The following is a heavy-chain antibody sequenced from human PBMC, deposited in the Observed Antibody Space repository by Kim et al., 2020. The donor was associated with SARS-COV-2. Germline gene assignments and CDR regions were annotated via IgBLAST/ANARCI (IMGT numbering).Heavy chain of an antibody. CDR3: ARHAARIAAAGTTDY. J-gene: IGHJ4*02. D-gene: IGHD6-13*01. Sequence: PSLKGRVPISVDTSKNHFSLKLSSVTAADTAVYYCARHAARIAAAGTTDYWGQGTLVTVSS. V-gene: IGHV4-39*01.